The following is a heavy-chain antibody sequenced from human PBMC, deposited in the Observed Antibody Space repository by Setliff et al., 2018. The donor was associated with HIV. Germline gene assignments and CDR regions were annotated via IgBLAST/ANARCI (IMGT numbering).Heavy chain of an antibody. D-gene: IGHD5-18*01. V-gene: IGHV4-38-2*01. CDR3: ARTLRAAAMGYFDY. CDR2: IYHSGST. Sequence: NPSETLSLTCAVSGYSISSGYYWGWIRQPPGKGLEWIGSIYHSGSTYNNPSLKSRVTISVDTSKNQFSLKLTSVTAADTAVYYCARTLRAAAMGYFDYWGQGTLVTVS. J-gene: IGHJ4*02. CDR1: GYSISSGYY.